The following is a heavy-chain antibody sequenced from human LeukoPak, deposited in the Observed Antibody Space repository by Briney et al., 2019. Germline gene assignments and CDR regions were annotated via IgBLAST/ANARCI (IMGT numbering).Heavy chain of an antibody. Sequence: PGGSLRLSCAASGFTFSSYGMHWVRQAPGKGLEWVAVIWYDGSNKYYADSVKGRFTISRDNSKNTLYLQMNSLRAEDTAVYYCARWGTPTVPLDYWGQGTLVTVSS. V-gene: IGHV3-33*01. CDR3: ARWGTPTVPLDY. J-gene: IGHJ4*02. CDR1: GFTFSSYG. CDR2: IWYDGSNK. D-gene: IGHD4-17*01.